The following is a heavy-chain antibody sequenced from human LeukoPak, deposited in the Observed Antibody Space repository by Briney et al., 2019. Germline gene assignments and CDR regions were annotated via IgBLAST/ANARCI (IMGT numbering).Heavy chain of an antibody. V-gene: IGHV4-34*01. CDR1: GGSFSGYY. CDR3: ARGRVVVVAATRVVLGYYGMDV. D-gene: IGHD2-15*01. Sequence: SETLSLTCAAYGGSFSGYYWSWIRQPPGKGLEWIGEINHSGSTNYNPSLKSRVTISVDTSKNQFSLKLSSVTAADTAVYYCARGRVVVVAATRVVLGYYGMDVWGQGTTVTVSS. CDR2: INHSGST. J-gene: IGHJ6*02.